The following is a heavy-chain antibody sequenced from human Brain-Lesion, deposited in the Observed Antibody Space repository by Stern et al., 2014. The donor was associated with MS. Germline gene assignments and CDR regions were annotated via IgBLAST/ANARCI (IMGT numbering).Heavy chain of an antibody. Sequence: DQLVESGAEVKKPGASVKVSCKVSGYTLTELSMHWVRQAPRKGLEWMGGFDPEDGETLYAQKFQGRVTINEDTSTDTAYMELSSLRSEDTAVYYCATLSPGAGGNYYRHFDYWGQGTLVTVSS. J-gene: IGHJ4*02. D-gene: IGHD1-26*01. CDR2: FDPEDGET. V-gene: IGHV1-24*01. CDR1: GYTLTELS. CDR3: ATLSPGAGGNYYRHFDY.